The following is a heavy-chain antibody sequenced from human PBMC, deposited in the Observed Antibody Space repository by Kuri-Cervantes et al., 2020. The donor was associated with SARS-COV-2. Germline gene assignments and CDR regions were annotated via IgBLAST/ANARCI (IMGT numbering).Heavy chain of an antibody. CDR2: IYHSGST. D-gene: IGHD6-13*01. V-gene: IGHV4-30-2*01. CDR3: ARVDSSLTIDY. Sequence: SQTLSLTCAVSGGSISSGGYSWSWIRQPPGKGLEWIGYIYHSGSTYYNPSLKSRVTISVDRSKSQFSLNLTSVTAADTAVYYCARVDSSLTIDYWGQGTLVTVSS. J-gene: IGHJ4*02. CDR1: GGSISSGGYS.